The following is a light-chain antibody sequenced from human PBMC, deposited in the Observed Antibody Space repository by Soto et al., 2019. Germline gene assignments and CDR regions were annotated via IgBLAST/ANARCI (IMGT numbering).Light chain of an antibody. CDR3: QQYDSSTSRT. V-gene: IGKV3-20*01. Sequence: EVVLTHAPGTLPLSPGERATRSCRASQSVATNLAWYRQKPGQAPRLLIYHASSRVTGIPDRFSGSGSGTDFTLTISRLEPEDFAVYYCQQYDSSTSRTFGQGTKVDI. J-gene: IGKJ1*01. CDR2: HAS. CDR1: QSVATN.